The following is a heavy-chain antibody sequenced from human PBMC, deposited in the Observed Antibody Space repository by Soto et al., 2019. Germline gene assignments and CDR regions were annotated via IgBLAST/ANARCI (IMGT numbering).Heavy chain of an antibody. CDR2: INPSSGAT. CDR3: AKYCGGDCRHFDA. CDR1: GYNFIAYY. J-gene: IGHJ4*02. D-gene: IGHD2-21*02. V-gene: IGHV1-46*01. Sequence: QVQLVQSGAEVKKPGSSVKLSCKASGYNFIAYYIYWVRQAPGQGPEWMGMINPSSGATNYAQKFQGRVTVTMDTSTSTAYLELSSLRSEDAAVYYCAKYCGGDCRHFDAWGQGTLVTVSS.